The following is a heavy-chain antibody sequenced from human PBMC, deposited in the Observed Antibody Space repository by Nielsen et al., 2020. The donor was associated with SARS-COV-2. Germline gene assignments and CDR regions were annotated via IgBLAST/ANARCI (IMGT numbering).Heavy chain of an antibody. CDR2: IYSGGST. CDR1: GFTVSSNY. J-gene: IGHJ4*02. Sequence: GGSLRLSCAASGFTVSSNYMSWVRQAPGKGLEWVSVIYSGGSTYYADSVKGRFTISRDNSKNTLYLQMNSLRAEDTAVYYCARASLAVAGRAFDYWGQGTLVTVSS. D-gene: IGHD6-19*01. CDR3: ARASLAVAGRAFDY. V-gene: IGHV3-66*01.